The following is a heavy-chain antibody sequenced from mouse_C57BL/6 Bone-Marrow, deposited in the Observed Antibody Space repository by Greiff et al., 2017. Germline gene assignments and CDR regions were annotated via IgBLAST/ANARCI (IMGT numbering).Heavy chain of an antibody. CDR2: IYPRCGNT. Sequence: VMLVESGAELARPGASVKLSCKASGYTFTSYGISWVKQRTGQGLEWIGEIYPRCGNTYYNEKFKGKATLTADKSSSTAYMELRSLTSEDSAVYFCARKPFYFGYAMDYWGQGTSVTVSS. J-gene: IGHJ4*01. CDR3: ARKPFYFGYAMDY. V-gene: IGHV1-81*01. D-gene: IGHD1-1*02. CDR1: GYTFTSYG.